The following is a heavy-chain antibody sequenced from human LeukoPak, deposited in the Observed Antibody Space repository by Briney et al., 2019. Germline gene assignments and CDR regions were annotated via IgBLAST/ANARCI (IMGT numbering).Heavy chain of an antibody. Sequence: GGSLGLSCAGSGFTFSGYAMSWVRQAPGKGLEWVSAISGSGSDTSYADSVKGRFTISRDNSKNTLSVQMNSLRAEDTAVYYCAKALTGWGAYDYWGQGALVTVSS. V-gene: IGHV3-23*01. D-gene: IGHD3-9*01. CDR1: GFTFSGYA. CDR2: ISGSGSDT. CDR3: AKALTGWGAYDY. J-gene: IGHJ4*02.